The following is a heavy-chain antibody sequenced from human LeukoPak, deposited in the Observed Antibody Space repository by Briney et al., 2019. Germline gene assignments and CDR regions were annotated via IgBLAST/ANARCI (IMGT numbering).Heavy chain of an antibody. J-gene: IGHJ3*02. CDR2: IYTSGST. Sequence: SETLSLTCTVSGGSISSYYWSWIRQPAGKGLEWIGRIYTSGSTNYNPSPKSRVTMSVDTSKNQFSLKLSSVTAADTAVYYCARVRAAFGVVPHAAFDIWGQGTMVTVSS. D-gene: IGHD3-3*01. CDR3: ARVRAAFGVVPHAAFDI. CDR1: GGSISSYY. V-gene: IGHV4-4*07.